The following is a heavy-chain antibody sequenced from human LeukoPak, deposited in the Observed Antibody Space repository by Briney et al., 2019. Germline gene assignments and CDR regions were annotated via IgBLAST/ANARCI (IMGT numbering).Heavy chain of an antibody. D-gene: IGHD4-17*01. CDR2: ISYDGSTK. CDR3: AKDESTVTTIDY. Sequence: AGGSLRLSCAASGFTFSSYGMHWVRQAPGKGLEWVAVISYDGSTKYYADSVKGRFTISRDNSKNTLYLQMNSLGPEDTAVYFCAKDESTVTTIDYWGQGTLVTVSS. J-gene: IGHJ4*02. V-gene: IGHV3-30*18. CDR1: GFTFSSYG.